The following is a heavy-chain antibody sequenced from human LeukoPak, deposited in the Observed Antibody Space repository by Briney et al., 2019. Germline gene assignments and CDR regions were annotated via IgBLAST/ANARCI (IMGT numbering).Heavy chain of an antibody. J-gene: IGHJ4*02. CDR3: ARAMGLAAAGHRAFDY. CDR1: GDSVSSNSVA. Sequence: HSQTLSLTCAISGDSVSSNSVAWSWIGQSPSRGLEWLGRTYYRSKWYNDYAVSVKSRITINPDTSKNQFSLQLNSVTPEDTAVYYCARAMGLAAAGHRAFDYWGQGTLVTVSS. D-gene: IGHD2-15*01. CDR2: TYYRSKWYN. V-gene: IGHV6-1*01.